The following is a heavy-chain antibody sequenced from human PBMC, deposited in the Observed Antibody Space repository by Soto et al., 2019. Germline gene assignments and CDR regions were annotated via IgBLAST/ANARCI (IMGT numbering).Heavy chain of an antibody. V-gene: IGHV1-69*01. D-gene: IGHD3-3*01. CDR2: IIPIFGTA. J-gene: IGHJ5*02. CDR3: ARDETAYYYFWSGYTHWFDP. CDR1: GGTFSSYA. Sequence: QVQLVQSGAEVQKPGSSVKVSCKASGGTFSSYAISWVRQAPGQGLEWMGGIIPIFGTANYAQKFQGRVTITADESTSTAYMELSSLRSEHTSVYYCARDETAYYYFWSGYTHWFDPWGQGTLVTVSS.